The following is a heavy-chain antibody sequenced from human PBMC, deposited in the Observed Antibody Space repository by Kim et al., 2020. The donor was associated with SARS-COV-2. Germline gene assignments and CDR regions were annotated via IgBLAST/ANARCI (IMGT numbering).Heavy chain of an antibody. Sequence: GGSLRLSCAASGFSFSVYWLSWVRQAPGKGLEWVANIGGNGRRIYHADSVKGRFTISRDNAKSSLFLQMNNLRVEDTALYYCVRDYYGPSDFWGQGTLVTVSS. CDR3: VRDYYGPSDF. V-gene: IGHV3-7*01. J-gene: IGHJ4*02. D-gene: IGHD3-22*01. CDR1: GFSFSVYW. CDR2: IGGNGRRI.